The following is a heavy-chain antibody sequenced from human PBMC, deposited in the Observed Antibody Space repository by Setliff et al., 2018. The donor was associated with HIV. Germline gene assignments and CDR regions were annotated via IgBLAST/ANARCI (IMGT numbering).Heavy chain of an antibody. CDR3: ARSTTAD. V-gene: IGHV1-2*02. D-gene: IGHD4-17*01. J-gene: IGHJ4*02. Sequence: ASVKVSCKASGYTFTDYYIHWVRQAPGQGLEWMGWIYPNTGGTNYAQKFQGRVTMTRDTSISTAYMELSRLRSDNTAVYYCARSTTADWGQGTMVTVSS. CDR2: IYPNTGGT. CDR1: GYTFTDYY.